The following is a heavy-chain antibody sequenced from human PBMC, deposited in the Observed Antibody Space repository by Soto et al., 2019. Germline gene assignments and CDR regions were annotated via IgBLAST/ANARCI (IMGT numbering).Heavy chain of an antibody. Sequence: GGSLRLSCAASGFTFSSYGMHWVRQAPGKGLEWVAVISYDGSNKYYAASVKGRFTLSRENSKNTLYLQMNSLRAEDTAVYYWAKLNLYKGYSSGWYTTCRHDAFDIWGQGTMVTVS. V-gene: IGHV3-30*18. D-gene: IGHD6-19*01. J-gene: IGHJ3*02. CDR1: GFTFSSYG. CDR2: ISYDGSNK. CDR3: AKLNLYKGYSSGWYTTCRHDAFDI.